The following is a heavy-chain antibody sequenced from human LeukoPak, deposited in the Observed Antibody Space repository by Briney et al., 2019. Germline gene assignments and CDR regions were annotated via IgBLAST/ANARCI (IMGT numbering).Heavy chain of an antibody. Sequence: PGGSLRLSCAASGVRFRSCAMNWVRQAPGKGLQWVSALSGNGVKTYYVDAVEGRFTISRDNSKNTLYLQMSSLRAEDTAVYYCGKDDGSYGLDHWGQGTLVTVSS. CDR2: LSGNGVKT. J-gene: IGHJ5*02. V-gene: IGHV3-23*01. CDR1: GVRFRSCA. D-gene: IGHD5-18*01. CDR3: GKDDGSYGLDH.